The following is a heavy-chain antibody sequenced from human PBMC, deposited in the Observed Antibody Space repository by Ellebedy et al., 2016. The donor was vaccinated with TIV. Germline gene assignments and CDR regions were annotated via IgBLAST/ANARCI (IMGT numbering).Heavy chain of an antibody. V-gene: IGHV3-21*01. CDR3: ARGYGLDV. Sequence: GESLKISCVASGFTFSTYSMNWVRQAPGKGLEWFSFIRSSGAPISYADSVKGRFTISRDNAKNSLYLQMNSLRANDTAVYYCARGYGLDVWGQGTTVTVSS. CDR2: IRSSGAPI. CDR1: GFTFSTYS. J-gene: IGHJ6*02.